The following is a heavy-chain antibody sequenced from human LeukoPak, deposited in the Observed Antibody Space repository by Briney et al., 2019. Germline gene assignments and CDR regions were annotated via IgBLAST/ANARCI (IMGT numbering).Heavy chain of an antibody. J-gene: IGHJ4*02. CDR3: TSTLAGTHYYFDS. CDR2: IRSKGYGGST. CDR1: GFTLGDYA. V-gene: IGHV3-49*04. Sequence: GRSLRLSCTASGFTLGDYAMSWVRQAPGKGLEWVGFIRSKGYGGSTEYAASVKGRFTISRDDSKSIAYLQMNSLKTEDTAVYYCTSTLAGTHYYFDSWGQGTLVTVSS. D-gene: IGHD6-19*01.